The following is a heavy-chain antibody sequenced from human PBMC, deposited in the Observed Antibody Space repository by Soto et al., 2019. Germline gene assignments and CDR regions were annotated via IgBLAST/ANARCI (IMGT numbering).Heavy chain of an antibody. CDR1: GDSVSTNSAT. V-gene: IGHV6-1*01. Sequence: PSQTLSLTCAISGDSVSTNSATWDWIRQSPSRGLEWLGRTYYRSKWYNDYAVSVKGRITINPDTSNNQFSLQLNSVTPDDTAVYYCARPTPFGSGYGFSDYWGQGTPVTVSS. J-gene: IGHJ4*02. CDR2: TYYRSKWYN. CDR3: ARPTPFGSGYGFSDY. D-gene: IGHD4-17*01.